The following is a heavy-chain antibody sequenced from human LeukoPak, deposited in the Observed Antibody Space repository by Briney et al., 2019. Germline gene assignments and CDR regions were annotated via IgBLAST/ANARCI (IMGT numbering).Heavy chain of an antibody. CDR1: GYTFTSYY. D-gene: IGHD4-23*01. Sequence: ASVKVSCKASGYTFTSYYMHWVRQAPGRGLEWMGIINPSGGSTSYAQKFQGRVTMTRDTSTSTVYMELSSLRSEDTAVYYCARVGTVVTFAFDIWGQGTMVTVSS. V-gene: IGHV1-46*03. CDR3: ARVGTVVTFAFDI. J-gene: IGHJ3*02. CDR2: INPSGGST.